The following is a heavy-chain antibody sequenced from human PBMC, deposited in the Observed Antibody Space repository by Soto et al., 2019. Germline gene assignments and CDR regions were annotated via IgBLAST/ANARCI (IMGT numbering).Heavy chain of an antibody. Sequence: ASVKVSCKXSGYSFTSLDINWVRQTAGQGLEWMGWMQPSTGRTGYAQTFQGRVTMTRDTSINTAYMELTTLTSDDTAFYYCARGVSAGVDYWGQGTLVTVSS. CDR3: ARGVSAGVDY. V-gene: IGHV1-8*01. J-gene: IGHJ4*02. D-gene: IGHD6-19*01. CDR1: GYSFTSLD. CDR2: MQPSTGRT.